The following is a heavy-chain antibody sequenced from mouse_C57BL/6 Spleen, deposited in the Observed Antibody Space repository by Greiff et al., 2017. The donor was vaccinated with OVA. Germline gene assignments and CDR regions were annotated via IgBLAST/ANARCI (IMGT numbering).Heavy chain of an antibody. J-gene: IGHJ3*01. CDR1: GYTFTGYW. CDR2: ILPGSGST. CDR3: ASGRTWLTWFAY. D-gene: IGHD2-2*01. Sequence: VQLQQSGAELMKPGASVKLSCKATGYTFTGYWIEWVKQRPGHGLEWIGEILPGSGSTNYNEKFKGKATFTADTSSNTAYMHRSSLTTEDSAIYYVASGRTWLTWFAYWGQGTLLTVSA. V-gene: IGHV1-9*01.